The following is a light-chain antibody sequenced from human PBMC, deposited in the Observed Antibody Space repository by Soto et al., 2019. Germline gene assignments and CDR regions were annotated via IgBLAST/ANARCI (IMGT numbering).Light chain of an antibody. CDR3: MQALQTPIT. CDR2: LGS. V-gene: IGKV2-28*01. J-gene: IGKJ5*01. Sequence: DIVMTQSPLSLSVTPGEPASISCRSSRSLLHTDGCNYLDWYLQKPGQSPQLLIYLGSNRAAGVPDRFSGSVSGTDFALKISRVEVEDVGVYYCMQALQTPITFGQGTRLEIK. CDR1: RSLLHTDGCNY.